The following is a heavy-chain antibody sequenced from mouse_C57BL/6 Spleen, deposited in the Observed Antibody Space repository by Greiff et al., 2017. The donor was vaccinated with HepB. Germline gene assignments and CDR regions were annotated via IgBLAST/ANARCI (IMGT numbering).Heavy chain of an antibody. CDR3: ARSGDYDGGAWFAY. D-gene: IGHD2-4*01. CDR2: IDPSDSYT. CDR1: GYTFTSYW. Sequence: QVQLQQPGAELVRPGTSVMLSCKASGYTFTSYWMHWVKQRPGQGLEWIGVIDPSDSYTNYNQKFKGKATLTVDTSSSTAYMQLSSLTSEDSAVYYCARSGDYDGGAWFAYWGQGTLVTVSA. J-gene: IGHJ3*01. V-gene: IGHV1-59*01.